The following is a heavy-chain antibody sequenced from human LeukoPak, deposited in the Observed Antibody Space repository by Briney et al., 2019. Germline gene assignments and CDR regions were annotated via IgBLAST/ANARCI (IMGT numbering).Heavy chain of an antibody. V-gene: IGHV4-4*07. D-gene: IGHD1-14*01. CDR1: GGSISSYF. J-gene: IGHJ4*02. CDR3: ATGHPGVRSPPGFAY. Sequence: PSETLSLTCTASGGSISSYFWSWIRQPPGKGLEWIGLISTSGTTNYNPSLKSRVTISVDTSNNQFSLKLSSVTAADTAVYCCATGHPGVRSPPGFAYWGQGTLVTVSS. CDR2: ISTSGTT.